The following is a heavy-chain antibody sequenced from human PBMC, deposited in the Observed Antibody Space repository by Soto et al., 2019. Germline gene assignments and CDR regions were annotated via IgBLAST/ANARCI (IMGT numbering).Heavy chain of an antibody. V-gene: IGHV3-33*01. CDR2: IWHDGNNK. Sequence: GGSLRLSCAASGFTFSNYGMHWVRQAPGKGLEWVAIIWHDGNNKYYADSVRGRFIISRDNSKNRLYLQMNSLRAEDTAVYYCASDLVGASDSYGLDVWGQGTPVTVS. D-gene: IGHD1-26*01. CDR3: ASDLVGASDSYGLDV. CDR1: GFTFSNYG. J-gene: IGHJ6*02.